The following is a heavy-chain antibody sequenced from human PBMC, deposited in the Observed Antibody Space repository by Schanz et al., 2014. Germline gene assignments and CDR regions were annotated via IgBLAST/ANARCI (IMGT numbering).Heavy chain of an antibody. CDR1: GITLSGYG. CDR2: ISFDGRNT. Sequence: QVQLVESGGGVVQPGRSLRLSCAASGITLSGYGLHWVRQAPGKGLEWVGFISFDGRNTGYAHSVKGRFTISRDNSKNTVNLQMNSLRAEDTAVYYCAKEKEEVAADGSFFYYWGQGTLVTVSS. CDR3: AKEKEEVAADGSFFYY. V-gene: IGHV3-30*18. D-gene: IGHD6-13*01. J-gene: IGHJ4*02.